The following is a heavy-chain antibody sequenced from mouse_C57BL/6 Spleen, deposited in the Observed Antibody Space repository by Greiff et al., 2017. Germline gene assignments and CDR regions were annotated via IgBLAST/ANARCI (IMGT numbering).Heavy chain of an antibody. CDR3: TRSDWDSDYAMDY. CDR2: IDPETGGT. J-gene: IGHJ4*01. CDR1: GYTFTDYE. Sequence: VQLVEPGAELVRPGASVTLSCKASGYTFTDYEMHWVKQTPVHGLEWIGAIDPETGGTAYNQKFKGKAILTADKSSSTAYMELRSLTSEDSAVYYFTRSDWDSDYAMDYWGQGTSVTVSS. D-gene: IGHD4-1*01. V-gene: IGHV1-15*01.